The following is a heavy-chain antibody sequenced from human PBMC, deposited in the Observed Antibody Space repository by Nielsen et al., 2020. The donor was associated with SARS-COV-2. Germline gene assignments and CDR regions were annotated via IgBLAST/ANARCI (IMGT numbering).Heavy chain of an antibody. CDR1: GGSISSSSYY. CDR2: IYYSGST. V-gene: IGHV4-39*07. CDR3: ARGRVFPSRYKTPRNMDY. D-gene: IGHD2-2*02. Sequence: SETLSLTCTVSGGSISSSSYYWGWIRQPPGKGLEWIGSIYYSGSTNYNPSLKSRVTISVDTSKNQFSLKLSSVTAADTAVYYCARGRVFPSRYKTPRNMDYWGQGTLVTVSS. J-gene: IGHJ4*02.